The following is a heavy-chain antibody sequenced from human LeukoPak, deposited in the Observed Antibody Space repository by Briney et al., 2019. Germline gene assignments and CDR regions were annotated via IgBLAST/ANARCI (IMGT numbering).Heavy chain of an antibody. CDR3: AGYSRSSGWFDP. Sequence: GGSLRLSCAASGFTLSSYWMSWVRQAPGKGLEWVANINQDGSEQDYVDSVKGRFTISRDNAKNSLYLQMNSLRAEDTAVYYCAGYSRSSGWFDPWGQGTLVTVSS. V-gene: IGHV3-7*01. D-gene: IGHD6-6*01. J-gene: IGHJ5*02. CDR1: GFTLSSYW. CDR2: INQDGSEQ.